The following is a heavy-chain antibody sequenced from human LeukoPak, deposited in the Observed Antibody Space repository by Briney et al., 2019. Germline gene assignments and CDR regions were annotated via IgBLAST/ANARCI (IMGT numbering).Heavy chain of an antibody. Sequence: SETLSLTCTVSGGSISSYYWSWLRQPPGKGLEWIGYIYYSGSTNYNPSLKSRVTISVDTSKNQFSLKLSSVTAADTAVYYCARDTRLQFDYWGQGTLVTVSS. V-gene: IGHV4-59*01. CDR1: GGSISSYY. J-gene: IGHJ4*02. CDR2: IYYSGST. CDR3: ARDTRLQFDY. D-gene: IGHD4-11*01.